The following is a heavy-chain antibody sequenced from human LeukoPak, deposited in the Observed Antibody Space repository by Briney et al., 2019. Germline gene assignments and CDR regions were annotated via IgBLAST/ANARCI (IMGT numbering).Heavy chain of an antibody. Sequence: SETLSLTCNVSGGSISSSSYYWGWIRQPPGKGLEWIGSIYYSGSTYYNPSLKSRVTISVDTSKNQFSLKLSSATAADTAVYYCARAAAGGSSSGLQFDYWGQGTLVTVSS. CDR3: ARAAAGGSSSGLQFDY. D-gene: IGHD6-6*01. CDR1: GGSISSSSYY. J-gene: IGHJ4*02. CDR2: IYYSGST. V-gene: IGHV4-39*07.